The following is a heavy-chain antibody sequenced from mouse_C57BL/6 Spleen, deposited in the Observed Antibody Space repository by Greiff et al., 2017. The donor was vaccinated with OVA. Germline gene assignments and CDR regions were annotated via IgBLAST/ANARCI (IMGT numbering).Heavy chain of an antibody. CDR2: ISYSGST. D-gene: IGHD1-1*01. V-gene: IGHV3-1*01. CDR3: ARAGGIYYFDY. Sequence: EVQRVESGPGMVKPSQSLSLTCTVTGYSITSGYDWHWIRHFPGNKLEWMGYISYSGSTTYNPSLKSRISITHDTSKNHFFLKLNSVTTEDTATYYCARAGGIYYFDYWGQGTTLTVSS. J-gene: IGHJ2*01. CDR1: GYSITSGYD.